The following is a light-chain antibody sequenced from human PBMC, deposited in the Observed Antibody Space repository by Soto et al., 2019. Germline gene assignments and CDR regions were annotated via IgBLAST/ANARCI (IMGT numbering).Light chain of an antibody. V-gene: IGKV1-5*03. CDR2: KAS. CDR1: QGISSW. CDR3: QPYNSYSES. J-gene: IGKJ1*01. Sequence: IQMTQSPSSLSASVGDRVTITCRASQGISSWLAWYQQKPGKAPKLLIYKASTLKSGVPSRFSGSGSGTEFTLTISSLQPDDCTPDYCQPYNSYSESFGQGTKVDIK.